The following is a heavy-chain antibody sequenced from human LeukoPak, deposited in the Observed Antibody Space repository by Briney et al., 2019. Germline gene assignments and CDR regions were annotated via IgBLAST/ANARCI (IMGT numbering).Heavy chain of an antibody. D-gene: IGHD3-9*01. CDR2: IIPIFGTP. CDR3: ARQGYTNNLGGYFGDKDDGFDL. J-gene: IGHJ3*01. V-gene: IGHV1-69*13. Sequence: SVKVSCKASGGTFSSYAISWVRQAPGQGLEWMGRIIPIFGTPDYAQKFQGRVTITADESTSTAYMELSRLRFEDTAVYYCARQGYTNNLGGYFGDKDDGFDLWGQGTMVTVSS. CDR1: GGTFSSYA.